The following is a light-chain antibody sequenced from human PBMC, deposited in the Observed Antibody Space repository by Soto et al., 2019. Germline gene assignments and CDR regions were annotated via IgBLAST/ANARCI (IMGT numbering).Light chain of an antibody. CDR1: QSLLHSNGYNY. Sequence: DIVMTQSPLSLPVTPGEPASISCRSSQSLLHSNGYNYLDWYLQKPGQSPQLLIYLGSNRASEVPDRISGSGSGTDFTLKISRVEAEDVGVYYCMQALQTPLTFGGGTKVEIK. CDR3: MQALQTPLT. V-gene: IGKV2-28*01. J-gene: IGKJ4*01. CDR2: LGS.